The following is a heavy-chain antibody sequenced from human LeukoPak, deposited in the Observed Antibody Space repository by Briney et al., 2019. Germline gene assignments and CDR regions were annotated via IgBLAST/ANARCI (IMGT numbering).Heavy chain of an antibody. CDR3: AKDRGGDCNFDY. D-gene: IGHD2-21*02. J-gene: IGHJ4*02. V-gene: IGHV3-30*18. CDR2: IPYDGSNK. CDR1: GFTFSSYG. Sequence: PGRSLRLSCAASGFTFSSYGMHWVRQAPGKGLEWVAVIPYDGSNKYYADTVKGRFTISRDNSKNTLYLQMNSLRAEDTAVYYCAKDRGGDCNFDYWGQGTLVTVSS.